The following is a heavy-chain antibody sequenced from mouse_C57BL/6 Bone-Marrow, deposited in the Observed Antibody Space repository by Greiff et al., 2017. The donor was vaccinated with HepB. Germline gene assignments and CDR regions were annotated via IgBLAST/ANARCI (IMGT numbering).Heavy chain of an antibody. CDR2: INPSTGGT. V-gene: IGHV1-42*01. J-gene: IGHJ3*01. Sequence: VQLQQSGPELVKPGASVKISCKASGYSFTGYYMNWVKQSPEKSLEWIGEINPSTGGTTYNQKFKAKATLTVDKSSSTAYMQLKSLTSEDSAVDYCARRAYSNYVDWFAYWGQGTLVTVSA. D-gene: IGHD2-5*01. CDR1: GYSFTGYY. CDR3: ARRAYSNYVDWFAY.